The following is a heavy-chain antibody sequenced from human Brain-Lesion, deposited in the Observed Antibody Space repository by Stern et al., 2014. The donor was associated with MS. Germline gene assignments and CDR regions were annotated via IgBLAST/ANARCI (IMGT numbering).Heavy chain of an antibody. J-gene: IGHJ4*02. Sequence: EVQLVESGAEVKKPGESLKISCKGSGYRFTSNWIGWVRQMTGKGLEWRGIIWHGDSDPRYSPSFQGQVTISADKSISTAYLQWSSLQASDTAMYYCARRGDSSSSGFDYWGQGTLVIVSS. V-gene: IGHV5-51*01. CDR3: ARRGDSSSSGFDY. CDR2: IWHGDSDP. CDR1: GYRFTSNW. D-gene: IGHD6-6*01.